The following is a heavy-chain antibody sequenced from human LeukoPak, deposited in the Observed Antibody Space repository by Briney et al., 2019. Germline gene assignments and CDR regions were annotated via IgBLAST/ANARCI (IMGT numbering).Heavy chain of an antibody. CDR1: RFIFRNYA. V-gene: IGHV3-23*01. J-gene: IGHJ3*02. D-gene: IGHD3-16*01. Sequence: GGSLRLSCAASRFIFRNYAMSWVRQAPGRGLEWLSIISGTADSKYYADSVKGRFTISRDNPRSTLYLEMNILRAEDTAVHYCAKADATIGGAFDTWGQGTMVIVSS. CDR3: AKADATIGGAFDT. CDR2: ISGTADSK.